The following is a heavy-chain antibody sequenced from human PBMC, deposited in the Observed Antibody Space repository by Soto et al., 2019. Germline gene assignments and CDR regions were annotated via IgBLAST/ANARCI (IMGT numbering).Heavy chain of an antibody. V-gene: IGHV1-2*04. Sequence: QVQLVQSGAEVKKPGASVKVSCKASGYTFTGYYMHWVRQAPGQGLEWMGWINPNSGGTNYAQKFQGWVTMTRDTSISTAYMELSRRRSDDTAVYYCAISSIAARPDLENDYRGQGTLVTVSS. CDR3: AISSIAARPDLENDY. D-gene: IGHD6-6*01. CDR2: INPNSGGT. J-gene: IGHJ4*02. CDR1: GYTFTGYY.